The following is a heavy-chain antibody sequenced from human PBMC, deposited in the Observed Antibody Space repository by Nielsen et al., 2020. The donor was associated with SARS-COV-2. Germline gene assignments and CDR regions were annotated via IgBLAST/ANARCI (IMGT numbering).Heavy chain of an antibody. V-gene: IGHV1-46*01. Sequence: ASVKVSCKASGYSFSTYYIHWLRQAPGQGLEWLGIINPDGGSTTYAQKFRGRVTMTSDTSTSTVYLDLDSLTSEDMAVYYCARPITNNYYYYYMDVWGKGTTVTVSS. CDR2: INPDGGST. CDR1: GYSFSTYY. J-gene: IGHJ6*03. CDR3: ARPITNNYYYYYMDV. D-gene: IGHD1-1*01.